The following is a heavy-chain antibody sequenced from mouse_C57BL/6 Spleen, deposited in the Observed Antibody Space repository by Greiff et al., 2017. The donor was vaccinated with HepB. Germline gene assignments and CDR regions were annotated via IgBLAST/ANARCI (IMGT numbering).Heavy chain of an antibody. J-gene: IGHJ4*01. D-gene: IGHD2-5*01. Sequence: EVMLVESGEGLVKPGGSLKLSCAASGFTFSSYAMSWVRQTPEKRLEWVAYISSGGDYIYYADTVKGRFTISRDNARNTLYLQMSSLKSEDTAMYYCTREYYSNYSYAMDYWGQGTSVTVSS. CDR2: ISSGGDYI. CDR3: TREYYSNYSYAMDY. V-gene: IGHV5-9-1*02. CDR1: GFTFSSYA.